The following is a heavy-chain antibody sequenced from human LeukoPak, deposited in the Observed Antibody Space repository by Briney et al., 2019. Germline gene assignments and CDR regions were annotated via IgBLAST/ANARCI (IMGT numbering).Heavy chain of an antibody. J-gene: IGHJ4*02. CDR1: GGSISSYY. D-gene: IGHD5-24*01. CDR3: ATGVTEMATIHLGY. Sequence: SETLSLTCTVSGGSISSYYWNWIRQPPGKGLEWIGYIYYSGSPNYNPSLKSRVTISVDTSKNQLSLKLSSVTAADTAVYYCATGVTEMATIHLGYWGQGTLVTVSS. V-gene: IGHV4-59*01. CDR2: IYYSGSP.